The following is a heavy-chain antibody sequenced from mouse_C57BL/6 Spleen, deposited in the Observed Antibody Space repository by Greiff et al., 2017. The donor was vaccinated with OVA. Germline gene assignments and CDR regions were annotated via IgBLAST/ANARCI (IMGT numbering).Heavy chain of an antibody. V-gene: IGHV5-4*01. CDR1: GFTFSSYA. J-gene: IGHJ4*01. CDR2: ISDGGSYT. Sequence: DVKLVESGGGLVKPGGSLKLSCAASGFTFSSYAMSWVRQTPEKRLEWVATISDGGSYTYYPDNVKGRFTISRDNAKNNLYLQMSHLKSEDTAMYYCARDGEPYAMDYWGQGTSVTVSS. CDR3: ARDGEPYAMDY.